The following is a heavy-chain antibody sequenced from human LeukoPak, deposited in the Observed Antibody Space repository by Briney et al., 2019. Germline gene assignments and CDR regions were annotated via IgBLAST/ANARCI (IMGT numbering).Heavy chain of an antibody. CDR1: GFTFSSYA. J-gene: IGHJ4*02. Sequence: GGSLRLSCAASGFTFSSYAMHWVRQAPGKGLEWVAVISYDGSNKYYADSVKGRFTISRDNSKNTLYLQMNSLRAEDTAVYYCAKDLTLGATYFDYWGQGTLVTVSS. D-gene: IGHD1-26*01. CDR3: AKDLTLGATYFDY. CDR2: ISYDGSNK. V-gene: IGHV3-30-3*01.